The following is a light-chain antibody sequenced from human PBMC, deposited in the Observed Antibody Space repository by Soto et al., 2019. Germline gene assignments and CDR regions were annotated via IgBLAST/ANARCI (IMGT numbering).Light chain of an antibody. CDR1: QCVNTMY. CDR3: QQFGTSPLVT. Sequence: EIVLTQSPGSLSLFPGERATLSCRASQCVNTMYLAWYQQQPGQAPRLLLYGVSSRAAGIPDRFCGSGSGTDFILTISRVEAEEFVVYYCQQFGTSPLVTFGPGTKVDI. J-gene: IGKJ3*01. V-gene: IGKV3-20*01. CDR2: GVS.